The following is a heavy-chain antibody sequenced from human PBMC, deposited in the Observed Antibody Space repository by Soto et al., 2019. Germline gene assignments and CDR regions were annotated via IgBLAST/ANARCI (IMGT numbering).Heavy chain of an antibody. CDR1: GGSISSSSYY. CDR3: ARVIVVVTGSMDV. V-gene: IGHV4-39*01. Sequence: PSETLSLTCTVSGGSISSSSYYWGWIRQPPGKGLEWIGSIYYSGSTYYNPSLKSRVTISVDTSKNQFSLKLSSVTAAATAVYYCARVIVVVTGSMDVWGQGTTVTVSS. CDR2: IYYSGST. J-gene: IGHJ6*02. D-gene: IGHD2-21*02.